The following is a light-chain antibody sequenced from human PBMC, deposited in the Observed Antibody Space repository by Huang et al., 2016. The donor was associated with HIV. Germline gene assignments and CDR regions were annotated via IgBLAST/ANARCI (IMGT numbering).Light chain of an antibody. CDR1: QRIGTN. V-gene: IGKV3-15*01. Sequence: EIVMTQSPATLSLSPGERATLSCRASQRIGTNLSWYQQNPGQAPRRLIYGGSTRASGIPNRFSGSGSGTEVTLTIYSLQAEDFAIYYCQQYQVWPPATFGQGTRVEIK. J-gene: IGKJ1*01. CDR3: QQYQVWPPAT. CDR2: GGS.